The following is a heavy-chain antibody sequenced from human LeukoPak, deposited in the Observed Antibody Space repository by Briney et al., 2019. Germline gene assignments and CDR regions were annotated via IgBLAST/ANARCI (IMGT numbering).Heavy chain of an antibody. Sequence: SETLSLTCAVSGASISSGYYWAWVRQPPGKGLEWIASIHGTGNTYYNPSLKSRVTMSLDTSKNHFSLTLRSVTAADTAVYFRASGSGHLFDDWGQGTLVTVSS. CDR3: ASGSGHLFDD. V-gene: IGHV4-38-2*01. J-gene: IGHJ4*02. CDR1: GASISSGYY. D-gene: IGHD2-15*01. CDR2: IHGTGNT.